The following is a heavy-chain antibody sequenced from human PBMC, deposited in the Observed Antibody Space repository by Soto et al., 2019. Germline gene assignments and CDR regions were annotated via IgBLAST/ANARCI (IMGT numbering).Heavy chain of an antibody. J-gene: IGHJ6*03. CDR3: ARGGSSSPWAYYYYMDA. D-gene: IGHD6-6*01. CDR2: INAGNGNT. V-gene: IGHV1-3*01. Sequence: ASVKVSCKASGYTFTSYAMHWVRQAPGQRLEWMGWINAGNGNTKYSQKFQGRVTITRDTSASTAYMELSSLRSEDTAVYYCARGGSSSPWAYYYYMDAWGKGTTVTVSS. CDR1: GYTFTSYA.